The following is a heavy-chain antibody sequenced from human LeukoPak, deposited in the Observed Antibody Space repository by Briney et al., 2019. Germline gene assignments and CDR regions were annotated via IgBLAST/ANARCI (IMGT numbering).Heavy chain of an antibody. J-gene: IGHJ4*02. CDR3: ARDPTMGYFDY. Sequence: SETLSLTCTVSGGSISSYYWSWIRQPPGKGLEWIGYTYYSGSTNYNPSLKSRVTISVDTSKNQFSLKLSSVTAADTAVYYCARDPTMGYFDYWGQGTLVTVSS. CDR1: GGSISSYY. D-gene: IGHD3-10*01. V-gene: IGHV4-59*01. CDR2: TYYSGST.